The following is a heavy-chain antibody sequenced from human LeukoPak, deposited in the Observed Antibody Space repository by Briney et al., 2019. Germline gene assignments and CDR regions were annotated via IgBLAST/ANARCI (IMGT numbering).Heavy chain of an antibody. J-gene: IGHJ5*02. CDR3: ARSIGSSSSP. D-gene: IGHD6-13*01. CDR1: GGTFSSYA. Sequence: ASVKVSCKASGGTFSSYAISWVRQATGQGLEWMGWMDPKSGNTAYAQNFQGRVTITRNTSITTAYMELTSLTSEDTAIYYCARSIGSSSSPWGQGTLVSVSS. CDR2: MDPKSGNT. V-gene: IGHV1-8*03.